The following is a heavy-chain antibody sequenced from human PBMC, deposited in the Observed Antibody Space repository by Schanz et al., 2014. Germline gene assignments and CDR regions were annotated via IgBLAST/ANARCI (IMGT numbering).Heavy chain of an antibody. CDR3: VKDLQRELLRDDHYYGMDV. Sequence: VQLVESGGCLVQPGGSLRLSCAASGFTFSDSWMHWVRQVPGKGLEWVAVVCYDGSKKYYADSVKGRFTTSRDNSKNTMYLQMNSLRAEDTAVYYCVKDLQRELLRDDHYYGMDVWGQGTTVTVSS. V-gene: IGHV3-33*06. D-gene: IGHD1-26*01. CDR1: GFTFSDSW. CDR2: VCYDGSKK. J-gene: IGHJ6*02.